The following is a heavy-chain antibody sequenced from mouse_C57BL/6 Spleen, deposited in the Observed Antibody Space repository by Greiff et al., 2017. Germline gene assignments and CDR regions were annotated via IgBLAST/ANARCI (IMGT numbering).Heavy chain of an antibody. V-gene: IGHV14-2*01. D-gene: IGHD3-2*02. Sequence: VQLQQSGAELVKPGASVKLSCTASGFNIKDYYMHWVKQRTEQGLEWIGRIDPEDGETKYAPKFPGKATITADTSSNTAYLQLSSLTSEDTAVYYCARGRGDSSGYGFDDWGQGTTLTVSS. J-gene: IGHJ2*01. CDR3: ARGRGDSSGYGFDD. CDR2: IDPEDGET. CDR1: GFNIKDYY.